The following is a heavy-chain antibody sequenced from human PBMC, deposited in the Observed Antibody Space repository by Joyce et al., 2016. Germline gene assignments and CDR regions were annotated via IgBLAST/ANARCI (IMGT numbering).Heavy chain of an antibody. CDR1: SGPFGGFF. D-gene: IGHD6-19*01. V-gene: IGHV4-34*02. J-gene: IGHJ4*02. CDR2: ITNSGAT. Sequence: VQLQQWGAGLLKTSETLSLTCAVYSGPFGGFFWSWVRQPPGKGLEWIGDITNSGATHYNPSLKSRLTMSVDTSRKEFSLKLSSVTVADTAIYYCARSQWLAPLMYWGQGTPVTVSS. CDR3: ARSQWLAPLMY.